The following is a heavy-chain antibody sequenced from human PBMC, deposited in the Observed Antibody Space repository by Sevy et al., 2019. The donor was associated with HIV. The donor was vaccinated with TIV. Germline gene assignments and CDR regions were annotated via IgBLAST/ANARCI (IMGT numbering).Heavy chain of an antibody. J-gene: IGHJ6*02. D-gene: IGHD4-17*01. CDR3: ARPRANYVDHYFFYAMDV. V-gene: IGHV3-30-3*01. CDR2: ISYDGSDK. CDR1: GFAFSNYYA. Sequence: GGSLRLSCVASGFAFSNYYAMHWVRQAPGKGLEWVALISYDGSDKYYADSVKGQFTISRDNFKNRLILQMNSLTTEDTAVYYCARPRANYVDHYFFYAMDVWGQGTTVTVSS.